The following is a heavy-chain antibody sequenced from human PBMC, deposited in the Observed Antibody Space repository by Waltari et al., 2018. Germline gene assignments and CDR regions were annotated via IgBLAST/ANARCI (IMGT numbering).Heavy chain of an antibody. CDR2: INAGNGNT. Sequence: QVQLVQSGAEVKKPGASVKVSCKASGYTFTSYAMHWVRQAPGQRLEWMGWINAGNGNTKYSQKFQRRVTVTRGTSASTAYMELSSRRSEDTAVYYCARGPVTMVQGVITPPYYYYYGMDVWGQGTTVTVSS. CDR3: ARGPVTMVQGVITPPYYYYYGMDV. CDR1: GYTFTSYA. V-gene: IGHV1-3*01. D-gene: IGHD3-10*01. J-gene: IGHJ6*02.